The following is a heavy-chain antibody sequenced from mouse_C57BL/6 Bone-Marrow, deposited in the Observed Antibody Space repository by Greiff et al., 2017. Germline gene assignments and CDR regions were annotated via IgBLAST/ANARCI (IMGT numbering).Heavy chain of an antibody. J-gene: IGHJ4*01. CDR3: ARRMIARGYYAMDY. CDR2: IYPRSGNT. CDR1: GYTFTSYG. D-gene: IGHD3-3*01. Sequence: QVQLKESGAELARPGASVKLSCKASGYTFTSYGISWVKQRTGQGLEWIGEIYPRSGNTYYNEKFKGKATLTADKSSSTAYMELRSLTSEDSAVYFCARRMIARGYYAMDYWGQGTSVTVSS. V-gene: IGHV1-81*01.